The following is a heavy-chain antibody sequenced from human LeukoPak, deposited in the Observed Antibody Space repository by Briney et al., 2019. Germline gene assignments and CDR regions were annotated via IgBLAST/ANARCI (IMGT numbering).Heavy chain of an antibody. Sequence: GESLKISCKGSGYSFTSYWIGWVRQMPGKGLEWMGIIYPGDSDTSYSPSFQGQVTISADKSISTAYLQWSSLKASDTAMYYCARHPRYYYDSSGYYYGWDYWGQGTLVTVSS. J-gene: IGHJ4*02. CDR1: GYSFTSYW. V-gene: IGHV5-51*01. CDR3: ARHPRYYYDSSGYYYGWDY. D-gene: IGHD3-22*01. CDR2: IYPGDSDT.